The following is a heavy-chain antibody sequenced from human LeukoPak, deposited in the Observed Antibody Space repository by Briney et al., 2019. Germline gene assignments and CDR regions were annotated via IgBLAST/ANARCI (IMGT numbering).Heavy chain of an antibody. CDR2: IKHEGSEI. CDR1: GFTFSRFW. D-gene: IGHD2-15*01. J-gene: IGHJ6*02. Sequence: PGGSLRLSCAASGFTFSRFWMAWVRQALGKGLQWVANIKHEGSEIYYVDSVNRRFTISKDNAKNSLYLQMNSLRPEYTAVYYCATYCASCYYSMDVWGQGTTVTVSS. V-gene: IGHV3-7*02. CDR3: ATYCASCYYSMDV.